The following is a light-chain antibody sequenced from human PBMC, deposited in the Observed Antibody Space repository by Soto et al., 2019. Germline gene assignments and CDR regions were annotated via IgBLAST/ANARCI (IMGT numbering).Light chain of an antibody. CDR2: AAS. J-gene: IGKJ1*01. CDR3: QQYGSSGT. Sequence: AIQMTQSPSSLSASVGDRVTITCRASQGIRNDLGWYQQKPGKAPKLLIYAASSLQSGVPSRFSGSRSGTDFTLTISGLQPEDFAVYYCQQYGSSGTFGQGTKVDIK. V-gene: IGKV1-6*01. CDR1: QGIRND.